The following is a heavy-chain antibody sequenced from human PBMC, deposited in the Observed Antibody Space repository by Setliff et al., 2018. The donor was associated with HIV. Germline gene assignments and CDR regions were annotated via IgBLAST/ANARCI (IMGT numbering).Heavy chain of an antibody. Sequence: PGGSLRLSCAASGFTFNAFGMNWVRQAPGKGLEWVSSIITSGTYKYYADSVKGRFTISRDNAKDSLYLQMNSLRAEDTAVYYCARRGNYLGDAFDIWGQGTMVTVS. CDR3: ARRGNYLGDAFDI. D-gene: IGHD1-26*01. CDR1: GFTFNAFG. CDR2: IITSGTYK. V-gene: IGHV3-21*01. J-gene: IGHJ3*02.